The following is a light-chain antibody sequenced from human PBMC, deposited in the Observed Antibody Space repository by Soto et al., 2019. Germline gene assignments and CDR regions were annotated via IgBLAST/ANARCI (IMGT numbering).Light chain of an antibody. CDR2: DDS. Sequence: SYELTQPPSVSVAPGQTAKITCGGENIGVKSVNWYLPKPGQAPVLVVYDDSDRPSGIPERFSGSNSNDGATLTISRVEAGDEADYYCQVWDTYVDHGVFGGGTKLTVL. CDR1: NIGVKS. V-gene: IGLV3-21*02. CDR3: QVWDTYVDHGV. J-gene: IGLJ3*02.